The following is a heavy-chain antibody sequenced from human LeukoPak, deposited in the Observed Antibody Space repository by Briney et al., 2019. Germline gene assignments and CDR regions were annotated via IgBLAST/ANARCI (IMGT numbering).Heavy chain of an antibody. Sequence: PSETLSLTCTVSCGSISSYYWSWVRQPPGKGLEWIGYIYYSGSTNYNPSLKSRVTMSVDTSKNQFSLKLSSVTAADTAVYYCVRGGIVGTTARIPLFDYWGQGTLVTVSS. CDR3: VRGGIVGTTARIPLFDY. D-gene: IGHD1-26*01. CDR2: IYYSGST. J-gene: IGHJ4*02. CDR1: CGSISSYY. V-gene: IGHV4-59*01.